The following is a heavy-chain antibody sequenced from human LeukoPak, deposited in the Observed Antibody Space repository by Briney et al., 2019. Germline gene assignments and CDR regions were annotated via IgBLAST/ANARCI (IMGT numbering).Heavy chain of an antibody. CDR2: IYHSGST. CDR1: GFSVSSGFY. V-gene: IGHV4-38-2*02. J-gene: IGHJ4*02. CDR3: ARDLMVISLYYFDY. Sequence: SETLSLTCTVSGFSVSSGFYWGWIRRPPGKGLEWIGSIYHSGSTDYNPSLKSRVTISVDTSKNQFSLKLSSVTAADTAVYYCARDLMVISLYYFDYWGQGTLVTVSS. D-gene: IGHD3-22*01.